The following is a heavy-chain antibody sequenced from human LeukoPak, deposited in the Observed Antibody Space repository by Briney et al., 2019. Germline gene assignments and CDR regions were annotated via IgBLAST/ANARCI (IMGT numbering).Heavy chain of an antibody. CDR1: GFTFSSYA. J-gene: IGHJ4*02. CDR3: AKGRAYYDSSGYYLLDY. Sequence: GGSLRLSCAASGFTFSSYAMSWVRQAPGKGLEWVSAISGSGGSTYYADSVKGRFTISRDNSKNTLYLQMNSLRAEDTALYYCAKGRAYYDSSGYYLLDYWGQGTLVTVSS. V-gene: IGHV3-23*01. D-gene: IGHD3-22*01. CDR2: ISGSGGST.